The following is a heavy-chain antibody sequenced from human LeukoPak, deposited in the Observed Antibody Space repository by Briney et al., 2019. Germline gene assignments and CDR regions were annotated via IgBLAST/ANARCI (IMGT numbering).Heavy chain of an antibody. CDR2: INPNSGDT. CDR3: ARTFVVYCSGGSCSSASHFDY. CDR1: GYTFTGYY. V-gene: IGHV1-2*02. D-gene: IGHD2-15*01. Sequence: ASVNVSCKASGYTFTGYYIHWVRQAPGQGLEWMGWINPNSGDTNYAQKFQGRVTMTRDTSISTAYMELSRLRSDDTAVYYCARTFVVYCSGGSCSSASHFDYWGQGTLVTVSS. J-gene: IGHJ4*02.